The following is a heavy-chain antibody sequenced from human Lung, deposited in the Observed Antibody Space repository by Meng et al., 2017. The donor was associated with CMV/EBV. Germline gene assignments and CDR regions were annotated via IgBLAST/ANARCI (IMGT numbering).Heavy chain of an antibody. Sequence: ASVXVSWKASGYIFSGYYIHWVRQAPGQGLEWMGWINPNSGGTNYAQKFQGRVTMTRDTSISTAYMDLSRLKSDDTAVYYCARGLGDYCSTTSCSYGVDVWXQGTXVTVSS. J-gene: IGHJ6*02. CDR1: GYIFSGYY. V-gene: IGHV1-2*02. D-gene: IGHD2-2*01. CDR3: ARGLGDYCSTTSCSYGVDV. CDR2: INPNSGGT.